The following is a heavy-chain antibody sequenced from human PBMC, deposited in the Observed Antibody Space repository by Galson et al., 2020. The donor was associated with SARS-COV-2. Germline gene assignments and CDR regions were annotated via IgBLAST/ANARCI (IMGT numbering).Heavy chain of an antibody. CDR1: GYTFTSYY. Sequence: ASVKVSCKASGYTFTSYYMHWVRQAPGQGLEWMGIINPSGGSTSYAQKFQGRVTMTRDTSTSTVYMELSSLRSEDTAVYYCARGGYYDILTGYRLGGYYYYMDVWGKGTTVTVSS. CDR2: INPSGGST. D-gene: IGHD3-9*01. V-gene: IGHV1-46*01. J-gene: IGHJ6*03. CDR3: ARGGYYDILTGYRLGGYYYYMDV.